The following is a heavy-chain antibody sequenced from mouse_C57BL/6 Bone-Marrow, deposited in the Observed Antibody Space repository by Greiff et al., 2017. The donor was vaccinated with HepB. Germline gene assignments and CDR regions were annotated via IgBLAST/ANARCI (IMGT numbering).Heavy chain of an antibody. Sequence: VQLQQPGAELVKPGASVKMSCKASGYTFTSYWITWVKQRPGQGLEWIGDIYPGSGSTNYNEKFKSKATLTVDKSSSTAYMQLSSLTSEDSAVYYCARYYFDYWGQGTTLTVSS. V-gene: IGHV1-55*01. CDR1: GYTFTSYW. CDR3: ARYYFDY. CDR2: IYPGSGST. J-gene: IGHJ2*01.